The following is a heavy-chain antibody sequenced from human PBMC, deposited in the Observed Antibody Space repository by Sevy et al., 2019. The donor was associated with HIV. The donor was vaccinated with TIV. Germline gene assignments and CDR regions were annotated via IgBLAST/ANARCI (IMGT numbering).Heavy chain of an antibody. CDR1: GDSFSSYF. V-gene: IGHV4-4*07. CDR2: INTSGST. J-gene: IGHJ4*02. Sequence: SETLSLTCTVSGDSFSSYFWAWIRQPAGKGLEWIGRINTSGSTNYNPSLKSRVTMSVDTSKRQFCLKVTSLTAADTAIYFCARSNWVTATNGFSKSYYFDYWGQGSLVTVSS. CDR3: ARSNWVTATNGFSKSYYFDY. D-gene: IGHD7-27*01.